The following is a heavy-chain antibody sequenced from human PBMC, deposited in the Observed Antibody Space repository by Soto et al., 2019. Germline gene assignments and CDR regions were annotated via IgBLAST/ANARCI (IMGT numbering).Heavy chain of an antibody. CDR2: ISGDGSST. V-gene: IGHV3-74*01. D-gene: IGHD6-19*01. Sequence: GGSLILSCAASGFPFSNYALPWVRPAPGKGLEWVSSISGDGSSTNYADSVKGRFTIYGDNAKNTLYLQMNSLRAEDTAVYYCARSIAVAGPMGYYYYGMDVWGQGTTVTVSS. CDR3: ARSIAVAGPMGYYYYGMDV. J-gene: IGHJ6*02. CDR1: GFPFSNYA.